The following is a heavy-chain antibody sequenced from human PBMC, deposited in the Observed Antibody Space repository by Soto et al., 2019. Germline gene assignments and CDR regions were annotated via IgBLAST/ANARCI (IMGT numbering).Heavy chain of an antibody. D-gene: IGHD2-15*01. J-gene: IGHJ6*02. CDR3: ARCSRNSCYSYGVDV. Sequence: PGGSLSLSCAASGFTFSNCGMNWVRQTPGKGLEWVSYISDSGATKHYADSVKGRFTISRDNGKDSLYLQMNSLRDEDTAVYFFARCSRNSCYSYGVDVWGQGARVTVSS. V-gene: IGHV3-48*02. CDR1: GFTFSNCG. CDR2: ISDSGATK.